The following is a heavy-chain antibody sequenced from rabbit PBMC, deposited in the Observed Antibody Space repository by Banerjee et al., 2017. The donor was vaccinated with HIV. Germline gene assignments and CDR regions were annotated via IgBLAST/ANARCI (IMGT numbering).Heavy chain of an antibody. D-gene: IGHD4-1*01. CDR2: IYAGSSGTT. Sequence: QEQLVESGGGLVTLGGSLKLSCKASGIAFSPFAISWVRQAPGKGLEWIAYIYAGSSGTTYYASWAKGRFTISKTSSTTVTLQMTSLTAADTATYFCARGYWSSGWGADAFDPWGQGTLVTVS. CDR1: GIAFSPFA. V-gene: IGHV1S45*01. J-gene: IGHJ2*01. CDR3: ARGYWSSGWGADAFDP.